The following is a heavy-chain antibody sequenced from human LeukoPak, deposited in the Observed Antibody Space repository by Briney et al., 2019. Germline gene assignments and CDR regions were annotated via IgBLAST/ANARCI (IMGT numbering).Heavy chain of an antibody. V-gene: IGHV3-23*01. J-gene: IGHJ6*02. Sequence: PGGSLRLSCAASGLTFNNYGMIWVRQAPGKGLEWVSAISYSGGSAYYADSVKGRFTISRDNSKNTLYLQMNTLRAEDTAVYFCARRPYSDTSGRLSDVWGQGTTVTVSS. CDR1: GLTFNNYG. CDR2: ISYSGGSA. CDR3: ARRPYSDTSGRLSDV. D-gene: IGHD3-22*01.